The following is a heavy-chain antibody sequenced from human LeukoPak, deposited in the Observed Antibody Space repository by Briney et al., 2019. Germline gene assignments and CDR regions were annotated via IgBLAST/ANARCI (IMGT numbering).Heavy chain of an antibody. J-gene: IGHJ3*02. CDR3: AKVRTEIHDNAFDI. V-gene: IGHV3-30*02. CDR2: IRYDGSLK. D-gene: IGHD3-9*01. Sequence: PGGSLRLSCAASGFTFSTYSMHWVRQAPGKGLEWVAFIRYDGSLKHYADSVKGRFTISRDNSKNTLYLQMDSLRADDTAVFYCAKVRTEIHDNAFDIWGHGSMVTVSS. CDR1: GFTFSTYS.